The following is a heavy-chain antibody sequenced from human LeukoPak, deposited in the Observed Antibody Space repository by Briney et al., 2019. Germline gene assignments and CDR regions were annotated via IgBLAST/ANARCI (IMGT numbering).Heavy chain of an antibody. V-gene: IGHV3-7*01. CDR2: IKQDGSEK. Sequence: GGSLRLSCAASGFTFSSYWMSWVRQAPGKGLEWVANIKQDGSEKYYVDSVKGRFTISRDNAKNSLYLQMNSLGAEDTAVYYCARRGRPYSSSWYVDYWGQGTLVTVSS. CDR3: ARRGRPYSSSWYVDY. J-gene: IGHJ4*02. D-gene: IGHD6-13*01. CDR1: GFTFSSYW.